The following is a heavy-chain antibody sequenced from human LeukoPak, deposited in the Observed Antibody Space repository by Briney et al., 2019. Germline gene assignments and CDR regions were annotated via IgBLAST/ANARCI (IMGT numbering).Heavy chain of an antibody. J-gene: IGHJ4*02. CDR1: GGSISSGGYY. Sequence: PSETLSLTCTVSGGSISSGGYYWSWIRQHPGKGLEWIGYIYYSGSTYYNPSLKSRVTISVDTSKNQFSLKLSSVTAADTAVYYCARVSGSGWYEESSDYYFDYWGQGTLVTVSS. V-gene: IGHV4-31*03. CDR2: IYYSGST. CDR3: ARVSGSGWYEESSDYYFDY. D-gene: IGHD6-19*01.